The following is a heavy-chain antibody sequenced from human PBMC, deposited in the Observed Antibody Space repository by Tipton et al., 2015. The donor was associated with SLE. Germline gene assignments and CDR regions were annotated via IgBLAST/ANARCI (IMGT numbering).Heavy chain of an antibody. V-gene: IGHV3-53*01. D-gene: IGHD4-17*01. CDR2: IYSGGST. J-gene: IGHJ3*02. Sequence: VQLVQSGGGLIQPGGSLRLSCAASGFTVSSNYMSWVRQAPGKGLEWVSVIYSGGSTYYADSVKGRFTISRDNAKNSLYLQMNSLRAEDTAVYYCARVKGLAGTVTPGAGAFDIWGQGTMVTVSS. CDR1: GFTVSSNY. CDR3: ARVKGLAGTVTPGAGAFDI.